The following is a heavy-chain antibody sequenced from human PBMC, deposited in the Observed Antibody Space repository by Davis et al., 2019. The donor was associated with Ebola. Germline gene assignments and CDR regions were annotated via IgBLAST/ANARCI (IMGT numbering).Heavy chain of an antibody. D-gene: IGHD3-3*02. CDR2: ISWIIVSI. J-gene: IGHJ6*02. V-gene: IGHV3-9*01. CDR3: ARVSVPFDGGHLYYYYYGMDV. CDR1: GFTFGDYA. Sequence: GGSLRLSCAASGFTFGDYAMHWVRQAPGKGMESASGISWIIVSIGYADSVKSGFTISRDNAKNSLYLQMNSLRAEDTAVYYCARVSVPFDGGHLYYYYYGMDVWGQGTTVTVSS.